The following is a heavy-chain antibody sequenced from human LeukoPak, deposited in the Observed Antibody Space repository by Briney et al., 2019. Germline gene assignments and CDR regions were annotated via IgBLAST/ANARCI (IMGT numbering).Heavy chain of an antibody. D-gene: IGHD4-23*01. Sequence: GGSLRLSCAASGFTFSSYAMSWVRQAPGEGLEWVSYISFSGDSMYYADSVKGRFTISRDNAKNSLYLQMNSLRAEDTAVYYCARGGPVGGFDYWGQGTLVTVSS. CDR2: ISFSGDSM. V-gene: IGHV3-48*03. CDR3: ARGGPVGGFDY. CDR1: GFTFSSYA. J-gene: IGHJ4*02.